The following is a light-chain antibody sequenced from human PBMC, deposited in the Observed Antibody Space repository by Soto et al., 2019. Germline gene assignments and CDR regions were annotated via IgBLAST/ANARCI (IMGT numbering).Light chain of an antibody. CDR1: RGSIASNY. J-gene: IGLJ2*01. Sequence: NFMLTQPLSVSESPGKTVTISCTGSRGSIASNYVQWYQQRPGSAPTTVIYEDNQRPSGVPDRFSGSIDSSSNSASLTISGLKTEDEADYYCQSFDSSNQDVVFGGGTKLTVL. V-gene: IGLV6-57*02. CDR2: EDN. CDR3: QSFDSSNQDVV.